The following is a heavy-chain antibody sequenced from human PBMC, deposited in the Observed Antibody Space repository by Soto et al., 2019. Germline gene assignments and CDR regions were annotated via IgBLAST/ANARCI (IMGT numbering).Heavy chain of an antibody. J-gene: IGHJ4*02. Sequence: EVQLLESGGGLVQPGGSLRLSCAASGFTFSSYAMSWVRQAPGKGLEWVSAISGIGDSTYYADSVKGRFTISRDNSKNTLYLQMNSLRAEDTAIYYCAKDQGGFGSYAIYNYLDYWGQGTLVTVS. CDR2: ISGIGDST. CDR1: GFTFSSYA. D-gene: IGHD1-26*01. V-gene: IGHV3-23*01. CDR3: AKDQGGFGSYAIYNYLDY.